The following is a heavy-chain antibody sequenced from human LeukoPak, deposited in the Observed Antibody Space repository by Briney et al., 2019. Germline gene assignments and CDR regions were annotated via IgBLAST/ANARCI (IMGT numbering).Heavy chain of an antibody. J-gene: IGHJ5*02. CDR1: GYTFTSYD. V-gene: IGHV1-18*01. CDR3: ARSFQYYSASGSGSWFDP. D-gene: IGHD3-10*01. Sequence: ASVKVSCKASGYTFTSYDINWVRQATGQGLEWMGWISGYNGNTKYAQKLQGRVTMTTDTSTSTAYMELRSLRSDDTAVYYCARSFQYYSASGSGSWFDPWGQGTLVTVSS. CDR2: ISGYNGNT.